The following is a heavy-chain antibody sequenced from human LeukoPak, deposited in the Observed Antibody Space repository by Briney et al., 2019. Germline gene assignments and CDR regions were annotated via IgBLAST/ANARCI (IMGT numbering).Heavy chain of an antibody. CDR2: SNPNSGGT. D-gene: IGHD2-2*01. Sequence: GASVKVSRKASVYTFTGYYMHWVRHAPGQGLEWMGRSNPNSGGTNYAQKFQGRVTMTRDTSISTAYMELSRLRSDDTAVYYCASTVGVVPARFDYWGQGTLVTVSS. V-gene: IGHV1-2*06. J-gene: IGHJ4*02. CDR3: ASTVGVVPARFDY. CDR1: VYTFTGYY.